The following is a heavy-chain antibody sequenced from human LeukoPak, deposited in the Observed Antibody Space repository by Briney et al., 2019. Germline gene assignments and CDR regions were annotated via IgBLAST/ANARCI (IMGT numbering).Heavy chain of an antibody. CDR2: ISSSGSTI. J-gene: IGHJ4*02. CDR1: GFTFSDYY. CDR3: ARDNYDSSGPYYFDY. V-gene: IGHV3-11*04. D-gene: IGHD3-22*01. Sequence: GGSLRLSCAASGFTFSDYYMSWIRQAPGKGLEWVSYISSSGSTIYYADSVKGRFTISRDNARNSLYLQMDSLRAEDTAVYYCARDNYDSSGPYYFDYWGQGTLVTVSS.